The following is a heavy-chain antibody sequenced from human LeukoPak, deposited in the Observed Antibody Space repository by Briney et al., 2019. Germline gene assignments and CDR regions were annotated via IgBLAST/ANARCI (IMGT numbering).Heavy chain of an antibody. Sequence: GESLKIPCKGSGYSFTTNWVGWVRQMPGKGLESMGTIFPGDSDTRYTPSFQGQDIISADKSTGTVYLQWTSLKASDTAIYYCARLECSSTTCPFAYWGQGTLVTVSS. V-gene: IGHV5-51*01. J-gene: IGHJ4*02. CDR3: ARLECSSTTCPFAY. CDR1: GYSFTTNW. CDR2: IFPGDSDT. D-gene: IGHD2-2*01.